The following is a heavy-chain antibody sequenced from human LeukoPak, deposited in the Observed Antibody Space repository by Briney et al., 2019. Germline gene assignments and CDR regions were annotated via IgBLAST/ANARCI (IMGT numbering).Heavy chain of an antibody. Sequence: ASVKVSCKASGYTFTGYYMHWVRQAPGQGLEWMGRIIPILGIANYAQKFQGRVTITADKSTSTAYMELSSLRSEDTAVYYCAGLATVTPLDYWGQGTLVTVSS. CDR3: AGLATVTPLDY. D-gene: IGHD4-17*01. CDR2: IIPILGIA. CDR1: GYTFTGYY. V-gene: IGHV1-69*02. J-gene: IGHJ4*02.